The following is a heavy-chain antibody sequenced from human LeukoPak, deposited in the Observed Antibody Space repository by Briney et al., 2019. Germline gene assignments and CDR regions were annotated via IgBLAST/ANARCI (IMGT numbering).Heavy chain of an antibody. CDR2: ISHSGGSI. CDR1: GFTFSNYL. V-gene: IGHV3-23*01. Sequence: GGSLRLSCVVSGFTFSNYLMNWVRQAPGKGLEWVSGISHSGGSIYYADSVKGRFTTSRDNSKNTLYLQMDRLRVEDTAVYYCAMALDYWGQGTLVTVSS. J-gene: IGHJ4*02. CDR3: AMALDY.